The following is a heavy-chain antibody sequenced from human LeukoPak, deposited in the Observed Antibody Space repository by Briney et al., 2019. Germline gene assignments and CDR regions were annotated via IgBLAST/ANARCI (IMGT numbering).Heavy chain of an antibody. CDR1: GGSISSGDYY. J-gene: IGHJ4*02. CDR2: IHYSGTT. D-gene: IGHD3-16*01. V-gene: IGHV4-30-4*01. CDR3: ARHYVFVLGGSSFDY. Sequence: SETLSLTCTVSGGSISSGDYYWSWIRQPPGKGLEWIGLIHYSGTTIYNPSLNSRLTISVDTSNNHFSLKLNSVTAADTAVYYCARHYVFVLGGSSFDYWGQGTLVTVSS.